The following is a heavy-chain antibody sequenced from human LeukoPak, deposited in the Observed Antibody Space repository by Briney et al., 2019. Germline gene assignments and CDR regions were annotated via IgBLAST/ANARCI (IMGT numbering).Heavy chain of an antibody. Sequence: ASVKVSCKASGYSLTTYYMHWVRQAPGQGLEWMAIINPSGGGTKYAQKFQGRVTITADESTSTAYMELSSLRSEDTAVYYCARLILTGSYGSGNYYGMDVWGQGTTVTVSS. D-gene: IGHD3-9*01. V-gene: IGHV1-46*01. J-gene: IGHJ6*02. CDR3: ARLILTGSYGSGNYYGMDV. CDR1: GYSLTTYY. CDR2: INPSGGGT.